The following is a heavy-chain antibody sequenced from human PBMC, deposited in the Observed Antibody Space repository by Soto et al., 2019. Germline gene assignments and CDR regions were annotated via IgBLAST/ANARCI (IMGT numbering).Heavy chain of an antibody. V-gene: IGHV3-23*01. D-gene: IGHD6-19*01. CDR2: ISGSGGST. CDR3: SKDTYSSGWNLVYYYYGMDV. J-gene: IGHJ6*02. CDR1: GFTFSSYA. Sequence: GGSLRLSCAASGFTFSSYAMSWVRQAPGKGLEWVSAISGSGGSTYYADSVKGRFTISRDNSKKTLYLQMNSLRAEDTAVYYCSKDTYSSGWNLVYYYYGMDVWGQGTTVTVSS.